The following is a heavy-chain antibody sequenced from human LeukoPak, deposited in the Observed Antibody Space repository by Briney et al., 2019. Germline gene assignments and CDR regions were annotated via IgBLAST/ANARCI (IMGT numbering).Heavy chain of an antibody. Sequence: ASVKVSCKASGYTFTSYGISWVRQAPGQGLEWMGWISTYNGNTNYAQKLQDTVTMTTDTSTSTAYVELRSLRSDDTAMYYCARVTGWYNYDYWGQGTLVTVSS. CDR3: ARVTGWYNYDY. J-gene: IGHJ4*02. V-gene: IGHV1-18*01. CDR1: GYTFTSYG. CDR2: ISTYNGNT. D-gene: IGHD1-20*01.